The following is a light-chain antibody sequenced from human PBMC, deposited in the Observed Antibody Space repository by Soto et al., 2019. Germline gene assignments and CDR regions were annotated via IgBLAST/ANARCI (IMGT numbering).Light chain of an antibody. Sequence: AIQMTQSPSSLSASVGHRVTITCPASQGIRNDLGWYQQKPGKAPKLMIYAASSLQSGVPSRFSGSGSGTDFTLTISSLQNEDFATYDCLQDYNYPWTFGQGTKVDIK. CDR3: LQDYNYPWT. CDR1: QGIRND. V-gene: IGKV1-6*01. CDR2: AAS. J-gene: IGKJ1*01.